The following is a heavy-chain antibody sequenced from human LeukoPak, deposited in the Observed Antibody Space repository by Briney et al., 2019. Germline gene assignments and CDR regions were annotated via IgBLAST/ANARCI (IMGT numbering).Heavy chain of an antibody. V-gene: IGHV4-39*07. CDR3: ARSPLQYYYDSSEA. CDR2: IYYSGST. J-gene: IGHJ5*02. D-gene: IGHD3-22*01. Sequence: SETLSLTCTVSGGSISSSSYYWGWIRQPPGKGLEWIGSIYYSGSTYYNPSLKSRVTISVDTSKNQFSLKLSSVTAADTAVYYCARSPLQYYYDSSEAWGQGTLVTVSS. CDR1: GGSISSSSYY.